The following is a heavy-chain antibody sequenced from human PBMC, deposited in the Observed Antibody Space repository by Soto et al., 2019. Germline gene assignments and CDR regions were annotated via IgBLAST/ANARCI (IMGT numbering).Heavy chain of an antibody. CDR3: AKAHANYSSSWYDSAFLGYYYYYGMDV. CDR2: ISGSGGST. Sequence: GGSLRLSCAASGFTFSSYAMSWVRQAPGKGLEWVSAISGSGGSTYYADSVKGRFTISRDNSKNTLYLQMNSLRAEDTAVYYCAKAHANYSSSWYDSAFLGYYYYYGMDVWGQGTTVTVSS. D-gene: IGHD6-13*01. CDR1: GFTFSSYA. J-gene: IGHJ6*02. V-gene: IGHV3-23*01.